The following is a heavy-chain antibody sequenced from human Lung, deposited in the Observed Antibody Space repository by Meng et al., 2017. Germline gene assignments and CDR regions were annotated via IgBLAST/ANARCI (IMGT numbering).Heavy chain of an antibody. CDR3: ARGPTTMAHDFDY. D-gene: IGHD4-11*01. CDR2: INHSGST. Sequence: QVQLQQWGAGLLNPPETLSLTCVVSGGSFSDYYWSWIRQPPGKGLEWIGEINHSGSTNYNPSLESRATISVDTSQNNLSLKLSSVTAADSAVYYCARGPTTMAHDFDYWGQGTLVTVSS. V-gene: IGHV4-34*01. CDR1: GGSFSDYY. J-gene: IGHJ4*02.